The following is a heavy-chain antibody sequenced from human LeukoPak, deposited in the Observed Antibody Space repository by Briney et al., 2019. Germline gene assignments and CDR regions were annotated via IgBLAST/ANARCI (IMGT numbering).Heavy chain of an antibody. D-gene: IGHD3-3*01. V-gene: IGHV4-61*02. J-gene: IGHJ5*02. CDR3: ASTVFGVTYNWFDP. CDR1: GDSISSGSYF. Sequence: SETLSLTCTVSGDSISSGSYFWSWVRQPAGKALEWIGRFHTSGGTNYNPSLESRVTISVDTSKNQFSLKLTSVTAADTAVYYCASTVFGVTYNWFDPWGQGTLVTVSS. CDR2: FHTSGGT.